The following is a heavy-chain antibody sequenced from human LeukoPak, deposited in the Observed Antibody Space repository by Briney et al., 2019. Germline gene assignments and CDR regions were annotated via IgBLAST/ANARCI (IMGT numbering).Heavy chain of an antibody. J-gene: IGHJ6*03. CDR3: ARDRNAYYYYYYMDV. Sequence: SVKVSCKASGYTFTSYYMHWVRQAPGQGLEWMGRIIPIFGTANYAQKFQGRVTITTDESTSTAYMELSSLRSEDTAVYYCARDRNAYYYYYYMDVWGKGTTVTVSS. CDR1: GYTFTSYY. V-gene: IGHV1-69*05. CDR2: IIPIFGTA.